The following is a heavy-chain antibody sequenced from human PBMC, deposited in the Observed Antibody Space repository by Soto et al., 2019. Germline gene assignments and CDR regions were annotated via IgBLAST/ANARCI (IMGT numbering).Heavy chain of an antibody. CDR1: GGSITSGGYS. D-gene: IGHD3-22*01. V-gene: IGHV4-30-2*03. CDR2: IYYSGST. Sequence: SETLSLTCAVSGGSITSGGYSWSWIRQPPGKGLEWIGNIYYSGSTYYNPSLKSRVTISVDTSKNQFSLKLSSVTAADTAVYYCMLGSGWKDFDYWGQGTLVTVSS. CDR3: MLGSGWKDFDY. J-gene: IGHJ4*02.